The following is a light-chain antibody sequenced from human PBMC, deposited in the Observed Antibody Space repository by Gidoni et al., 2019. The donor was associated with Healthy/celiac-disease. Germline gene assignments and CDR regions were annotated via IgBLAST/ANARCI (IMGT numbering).Light chain of an antibody. J-gene: IGKJ4*01. CDR3: QQYYSTPRT. V-gene: IGKV4-1*01. CDR1: QSVLYSSNNKNY. CDR2: WAS. Sequence: DIVMPQSPASLAVSLGERATINCKSSQSVLYSSNNKNYLAWYQQNPGQPPKLLIYWASTRESGVPDRFSGSGSGTDFTLTISSLQAEDVAVYYCQQYYSTPRTFGGGTKVEIK.